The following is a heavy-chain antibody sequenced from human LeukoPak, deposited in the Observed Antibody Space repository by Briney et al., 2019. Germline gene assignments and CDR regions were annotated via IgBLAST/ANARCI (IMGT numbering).Heavy chain of an antibody. J-gene: IGHJ4*02. V-gene: IGHV3-23*01. CDR2: ISGSGGST. Sequence: GGSLRLSCAASGFTFSSYAMSWVRQAPGKGLEWVSGISGSGGSTYYADSVQGRVTISRDNSKNTLYLHMNSLRAEDTALYYCARDLDYWGQGILVTVSS. CDR3: ARDLDY. CDR1: GFTFSSYA.